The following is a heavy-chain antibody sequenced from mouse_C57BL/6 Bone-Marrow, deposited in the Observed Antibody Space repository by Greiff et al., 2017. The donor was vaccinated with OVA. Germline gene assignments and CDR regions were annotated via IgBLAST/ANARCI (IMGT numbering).Heavy chain of an antibody. CDR2: ISSGSSTI. D-gene: IGHD2-3*01. CDR1: GFTFSDYG. V-gene: IGHV5-17*01. J-gene: IGHJ4*01. Sequence: EVMLVESGGGLVKPGGSLKLSCAASGFTFSDYGMHWVRQAPEKGLEWVAYISSGSSTIYYADTVKGRFPISRDNAKNTLFLQMTSLRSEDTAMYYCARRWLLRGYYAMDYWGQGTSVTVSS. CDR3: ARRWLLRGYYAMDY.